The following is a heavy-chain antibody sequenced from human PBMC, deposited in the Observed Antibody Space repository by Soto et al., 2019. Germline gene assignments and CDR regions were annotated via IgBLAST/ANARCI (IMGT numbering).Heavy chain of an antibody. J-gene: IGHJ5*02. CDR3: ARQELELDWFDP. CDR1: GGSVTSRNW. Sequence: QVQLQESGPGLVQPAGTLSLTCTVSGGSVTSRNWWIWVRKPPGKGLEWIGAIHHSGTTDYNPSLKSRATISVDKSKNHFSLRLTSVTAADTALYYCARQELELDWFDPWGQGTLVSVSS. V-gene: IGHV4-4*02. D-gene: IGHD1-7*01. CDR2: IHHSGTT.